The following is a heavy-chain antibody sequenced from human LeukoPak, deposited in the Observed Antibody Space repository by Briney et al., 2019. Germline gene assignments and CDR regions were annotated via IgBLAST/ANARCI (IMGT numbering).Heavy chain of an antibody. CDR2: IYSGGST. Sequence: PGGSLRLSCAASGFTVSSNYMSWVRQAPGKGLEWVSVIYSGGSTYYADSVKGRFTISRDNSKNTLYLQMNSLRAEDTAVYYCARAVFSSGWEYYLDYWGQGTLVTVSS. CDR3: ARAVFSSGWEYYLDY. J-gene: IGHJ4*02. V-gene: IGHV3-53*01. D-gene: IGHD6-19*01. CDR1: GFTVSSNY.